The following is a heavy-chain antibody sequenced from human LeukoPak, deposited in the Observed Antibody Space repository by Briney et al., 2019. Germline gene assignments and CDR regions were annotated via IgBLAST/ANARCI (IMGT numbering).Heavy chain of an antibody. J-gene: IGHJ2*01. CDR2: ISSSSSYI. Sequence: PGGSLRLSCAASGFTFSSYSMNWVRQAPGKGLEWVSSISSSSSYIYYADSVKGRFTISRDNAKNSLYLQMNSLRAEDTAVYYCARRGWPHWYFDLWGRGTLVTVSS. CDR1: GFTFSSYS. CDR3: ARRGWPHWYFDL. D-gene: IGHD6-19*01. V-gene: IGHV3-21*04.